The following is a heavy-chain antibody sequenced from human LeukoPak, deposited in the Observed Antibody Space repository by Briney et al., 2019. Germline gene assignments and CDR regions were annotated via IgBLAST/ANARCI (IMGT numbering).Heavy chain of an antibody. Sequence: GGSLRLSCAASGFTFSSYAMSWVRQAPGKGLEWVSAISGSGGSTYYADSVKGRFAISRDNSKNTLYLQMNSLRAEDTAVYYCAKDYYDSSGSYWGQGTLVTVSS. CDR1: GFTFSSYA. D-gene: IGHD3-22*01. V-gene: IGHV3-23*01. J-gene: IGHJ4*02. CDR3: AKDYYDSSGSY. CDR2: ISGSGGST.